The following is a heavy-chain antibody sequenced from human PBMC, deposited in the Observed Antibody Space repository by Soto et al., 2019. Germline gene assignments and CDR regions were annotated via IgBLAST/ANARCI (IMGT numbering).Heavy chain of an antibody. CDR3: AREHCSSTSCDDPTDPKTNWFDP. D-gene: IGHD2-2*01. Sequence: PGGSLRLSYAASGFTFSSYGMHWVRQAPGKGLEWVAVIWYDGSNKYYADSVKGRFTISRDNSKNTLYLQMNSLRAEDTAVYYCAREHCSSTSCDDPTDPKTNWFDPWGQGTLVTVS. J-gene: IGHJ5*02. CDR2: IWYDGSNK. CDR1: GFTFSSYG. V-gene: IGHV3-33*01.